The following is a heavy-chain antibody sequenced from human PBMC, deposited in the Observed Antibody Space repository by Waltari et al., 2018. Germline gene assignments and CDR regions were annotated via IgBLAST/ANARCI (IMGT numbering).Heavy chain of an antibody. J-gene: IGHJ5*02. CDR3: ATRRGYCSSTSCYGFS. CDR1: GYTLTELS. Sequence: QVQLVQSGAEVKKPGASVKVSCKVSGYTLTELSMHWVRPAPGKGLEWMGGFDPEDGETIYAQKFQGRVTMTEDTSTDTAYMELSSLRSEDTAVYYCATRRGYCSSTSCYGFSWGQGTLVTVSS. D-gene: IGHD2-2*01. V-gene: IGHV1-24*01. CDR2: FDPEDGET.